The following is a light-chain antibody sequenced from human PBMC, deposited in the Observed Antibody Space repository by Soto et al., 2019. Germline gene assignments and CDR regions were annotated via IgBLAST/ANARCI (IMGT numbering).Light chain of an antibody. J-gene: IGLJ2*01. CDR1: ISDIGGYNF. V-gene: IGLV2-14*01. CDR2: DVN. CDR3: ASYTSTTTLV. Sequence: QSVLTQPASVSGSPGQSITISCTGTISDIGGYNFISWYQHHPGKAPKLVSYDVNNRPSGISHRFSVSKSGNTASLTISGLQADDEADYYCASYTSTTTLVLGGGTKLTVL.